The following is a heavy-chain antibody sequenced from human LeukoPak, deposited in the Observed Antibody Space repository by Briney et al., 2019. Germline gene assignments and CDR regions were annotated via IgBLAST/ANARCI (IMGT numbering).Heavy chain of an antibody. Sequence: PGGSLRLSCAASGFTFSDYRMHWVRHAPGKGLVWVSDINSDESSTNYADPVKGRFTISRDNAKNTLYLQMNSLRADDTAVYYCSKNTWFDSWGQGTLVTVSS. J-gene: IGHJ5*01. CDR2: INSDESST. D-gene: IGHD2/OR15-2a*01. CDR3: SKNTWFDS. CDR1: GFTFSDYR. V-gene: IGHV3-74*01.